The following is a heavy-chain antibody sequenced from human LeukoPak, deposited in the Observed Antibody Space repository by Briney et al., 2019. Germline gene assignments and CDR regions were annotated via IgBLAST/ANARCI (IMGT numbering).Heavy chain of an antibody. J-gene: IGHJ4*02. CDR1: GDSISISGYW. Sequence: SETLSLTCTASGDSISISGYWWGWIRQPPGKDLEWIGTIYNTGSTYYNPSLKSRVTTSADTSKNQFSLKVSSVTAADTAVYYCAKRAYGVGFEYWGQGTLVTVSS. V-gene: IGHV4-39*01. CDR3: AKRAYGVGFEY. CDR2: IYNTGST. D-gene: IGHD4-17*01.